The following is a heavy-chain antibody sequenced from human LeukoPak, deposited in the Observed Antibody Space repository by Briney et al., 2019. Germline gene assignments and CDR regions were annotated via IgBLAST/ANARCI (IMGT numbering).Heavy chain of an antibody. Sequence: SETLSLTCAVYGGSFSGYYWSWIRQPPGKGLEWIGEINHSGSTNYNPSLKSRVTISVDTSKNQFSLKLSSVTAADTAVYYCAREGDSSSWFNWFDPWGQGTLVTVSS. CDR2: INHSGST. J-gene: IGHJ5*02. V-gene: IGHV4-34*01. CDR3: AREGDSSSWFNWFDP. D-gene: IGHD6-13*01. CDR1: GGSFSGYY.